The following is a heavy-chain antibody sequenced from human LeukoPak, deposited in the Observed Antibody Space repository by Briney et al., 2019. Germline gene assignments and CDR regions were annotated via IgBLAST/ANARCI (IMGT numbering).Heavy chain of an antibody. CDR1: GFTFSSYG. Sequence: GRSLRLSCAASGFTFSSYGMHWVRQAPGKGLEWVAVIWYDGSNKYYADSVKGRFTISRDNSKNTLYLQMNSLRAEDTAVYYCAREGPVDTAMVKTFDYWGQGTLSPSPQ. CDR3: AREGPVDTAMVKTFDY. V-gene: IGHV3-33*01. CDR2: IWYDGSNK. D-gene: IGHD5-18*01. J-gene: IGHJ4*02.